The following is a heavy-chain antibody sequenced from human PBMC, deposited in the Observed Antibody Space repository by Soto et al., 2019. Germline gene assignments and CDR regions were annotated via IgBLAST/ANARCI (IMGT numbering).Heavy chain of an antibody. D-gene: IGHD3-10*01. J-gene: IGHJ6*03. V-gene: IGHV3-74*01. CDR3: ARVSKTMVRGVISYYYYYMDV. CDR1: GFTFRSYW. CDR2: INSDGSST. Sequence: EVQLVESGGGLVQPGGSLRLSCAASGFTFRSYWMHWVRQAPGKGLVWVSRINSDGSSTSYADSVKGRFTISRDNAKNTLYLQMNSLRAEDTAVYYCARVSKTMVRGVISYYYYYMDVWGKGTTVTVSS.